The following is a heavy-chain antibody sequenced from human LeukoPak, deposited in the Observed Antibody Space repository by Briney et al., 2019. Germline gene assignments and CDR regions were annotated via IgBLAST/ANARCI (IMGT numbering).Heavy chain of an antibody. CDR2: IYYSGST. Sequence: SETLSLTCTVSGGSISSYYWSWIRQPPGKGLEWIGYIYYSGSTNYNSSLKSRVTISVDTSKNQFSLKLSSVTAADTAVYYCAINGGSSNFDYWGQGTLVTVSS. CDR1: GGSISSYY. D-gene: IGHD1-26*01. CDR3: AINGGSSNFDY. V-gene: IGHV4-59*01. J-gene: IGHJ4*02.